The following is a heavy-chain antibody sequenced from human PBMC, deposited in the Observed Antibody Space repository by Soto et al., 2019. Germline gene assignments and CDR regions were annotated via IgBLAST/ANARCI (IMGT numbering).Heavy chain of an antibody. Sequence: SQTLSLTFAISGDSVAINRAAWNWIMQSPSRGLECLGRTYYTSKWYNDYAVSVKSRLTINPDTSKNQFSLQLNSVTPEDTAVYYCASTLYSSGWYYFDYWGPGTLVTVS. J-gene: IGHJ4*02. CDR3: ASTLYSSGWYYFDY. CDR2: TYYTSKWYN. D-gene: IGHD6-19*01. CDR1: GDSVAINRAA. V-gene: IGHV6-1*01.